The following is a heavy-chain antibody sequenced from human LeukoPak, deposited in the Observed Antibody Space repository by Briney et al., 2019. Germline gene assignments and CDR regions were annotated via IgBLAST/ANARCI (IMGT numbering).Heavy chain of an antibody. J-gene: IGHJ5*02. D-gene: IGHD3-10*01. Sequence: DSVKGRFTTSRDNAENPLYLQMNSLRAEDTAVYYCARGPVLLWFGESDWFDPWGQGTLVTVTS. CDR3: ARGPVLLWFGESDWFDP. V-gene: IGHV3-7*01.